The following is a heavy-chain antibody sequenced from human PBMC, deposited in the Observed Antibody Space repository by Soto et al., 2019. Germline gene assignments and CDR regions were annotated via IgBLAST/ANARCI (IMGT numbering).Heavy chain of an antibody. J-gene: IGHJ5*02. CDR2: MYYSGYT. CDR1: GGSITSYY. CDR3: ARHVGYCSTTICYSWFEP. V-gene: IGHV4-59*08. Sequence: PSETLSLTCTVSGGSITSYYWSWIRQPPGKGLEWIGFMYYSGYTKYNPSLKSRVTISVDTSKSQFSLKLTSVTAADTAVYYCARHVGYCSTTICYSWFEPWGQGTLVTVAS. D-gene: IGHD2-2*03.